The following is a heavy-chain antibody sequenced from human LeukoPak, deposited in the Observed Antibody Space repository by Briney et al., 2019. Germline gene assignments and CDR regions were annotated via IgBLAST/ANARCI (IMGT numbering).Heavy chain of an antibody. V-gene: IGHV5-51*02. CDR2: IYPGDSDT. Sequence: GESLKISGKGPGYSFTSYWSGGVGQMPGKGLGWMGIIYPGDSDTRYSPSFQGQVTNSPDKSISTAYLQWSSLKASDTAMYYCVYGSSWYYFDYWGQGTLVTVSS. CDR1: GYSFTSYW. J-gene: IGHJ4*02. CDR3: VYGSSWYYFDY. D-gene: IGHD6-13*01.